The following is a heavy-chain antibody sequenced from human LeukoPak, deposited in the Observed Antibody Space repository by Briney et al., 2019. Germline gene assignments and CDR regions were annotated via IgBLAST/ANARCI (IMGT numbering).Heavy chain of an antibody. V-gene: IGHV4-59*01. CDR3: AAYGSGSYWGVEGWFDP. CDR1: GGSIRSYY. CDR2: IYYSGST. J-gene: IGHJ5*02. Sequence: PSETLSLTCTVSGGSIRSYYWSCIRQPPGKGLEWSGYIYYSGSTNYNPSLKSRVTISVDTSKNQFSLKLSSVTAADTAVYYCAAYGSGSYWGVEGWFDPWGQGTLVTVSS. D-gene: IGHD3-10*01.